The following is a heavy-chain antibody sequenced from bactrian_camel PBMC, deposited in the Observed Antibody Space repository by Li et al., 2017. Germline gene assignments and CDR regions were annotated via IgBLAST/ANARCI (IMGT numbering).Heavy chain of an antibody. J-gene: IGHJ6*01. Sequence: HVQLVESGGGSVQAGGSLRLSCGASGSIYGDACVGWLRQAPGKEREGVAAIDSDGIASYADSVKGRFTVSRDNANNTVNLMMNSLKPEDTAMYYCAADRALDDDRYVGSLYTDFAYWGQGTQVT. CDR3: AADRALDDDRYVGSLYTDFAY. D-gene: IGHD3*01. CDR2: IDSDGIA. V-gene: IGHV3S53*01. CDR1: GSIYGDAC.